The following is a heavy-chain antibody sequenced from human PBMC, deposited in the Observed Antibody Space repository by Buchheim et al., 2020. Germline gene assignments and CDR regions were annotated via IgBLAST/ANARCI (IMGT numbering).Heavy chain of an antibody. Sequence: QVQLQELGPGLVKPSQTLSLTCTVSGGSISSGGYYWSWTRQHPGKGLEWIGYIYYSGSTYYNPSLKSRVTISVDTSKNQFSLKLSSVTAADTAVYYCARDKGYCSSTSCYIPYYYYGMDVWGQGAT. CDR2: IYYSGST. V-gene: IGHV4-31*03. CDR1: GGSISSGGYY. J-gene: IGHJ6*02. CDR3: ARDKGYCSSTSCYIPYYYYGMDV. D-gene: IGHD2-2*02.